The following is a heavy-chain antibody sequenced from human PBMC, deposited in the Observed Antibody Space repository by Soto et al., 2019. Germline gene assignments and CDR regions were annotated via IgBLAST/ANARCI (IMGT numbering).Heavy chain of an antibody. CDR3: ARAGGSYSLDL. CDR1: GDFVSSYY. Sequence: QVQLHESGPGLVKPSETLSLTCTVSGDFVSSYYWSWIRQPPGKGLEWIGYIYFGGRTDYNPSLKGRVTISVDTFKSQCSLKVNSVTAADTAVYYCARAGGSYSLDLWGQGTLVTVSS. V-gene: IGHV4-59*02. CDR2: IYFGGRT. D-gene: IGHD1-26*01. J-gene: IGHJ4*02.